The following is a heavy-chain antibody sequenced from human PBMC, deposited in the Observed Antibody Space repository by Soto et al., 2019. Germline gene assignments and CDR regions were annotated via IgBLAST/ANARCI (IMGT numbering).Heavy chain of an antibody. CDR3: ARRAYLQGVRAFDI. Sequence: NPSETLSLTCTVSGGSISSYYWSWIRQPPGKGLEWIGYIYYSGSTNYNPSLKSRVTISVDTSKNQFSLKLSSVTAADTAMYYCARRAYLQGVRAFDIWGQGSMVT. J-gene: IGHJ3*02. CDR1: GGSISSYY. CDR2: IYYSGST. D-gene: IGHD1-1*01. V-gene: IGHV4-59*01.